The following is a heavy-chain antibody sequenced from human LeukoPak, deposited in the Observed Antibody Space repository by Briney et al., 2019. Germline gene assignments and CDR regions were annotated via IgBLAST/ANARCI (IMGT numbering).Heavy chain of an antibody. CDR3: AKASNVYGSGSYLPSNNWFDP. CDR1: GFIFSSYA. V-gene: IGHV3-23*01. D-gene: IGHD3-10*01. J-gene: IGHJ5*02. Sequence: GGSLRLSCAASGFIFSSYAMSWVRQAPGKGLEWVSAISGSGGGTYYADSVKGRFTISRDNSKNTLYLHLNSLRAEDTAVYYCAKASNVYGSGSYLPSNNWFDPWGRGTLVTVSS. CDR2: ISGSGGGT.